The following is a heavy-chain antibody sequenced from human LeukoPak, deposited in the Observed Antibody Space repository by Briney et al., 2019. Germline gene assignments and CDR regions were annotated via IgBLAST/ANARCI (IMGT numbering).Heavy chain of an antibody. V-gene: IGHV3-23*01. D-gene: IGHD1-26*01. Sequence: PGGSLRLSCVVSGFTLSSYSMNWVRQAPGKGLEWVSSISGSGVSTYYADSVKGRFTISRDNSKNTLYLQMNSLRAEDTAVYYCAKCGGSYCRAFDYWGQGTLVTVSS. CDR1: GFTLSSYS. CDR3: AKCGGSYCRAFDY. CDR2: ISGSGVST. J-gene: IGHJ4*02.